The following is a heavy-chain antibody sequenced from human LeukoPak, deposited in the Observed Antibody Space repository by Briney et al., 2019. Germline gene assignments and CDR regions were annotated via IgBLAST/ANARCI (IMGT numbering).Heavy chain of an antibody. CDR3: ARATYCGGDCYSYYYYMDV. D-gene: IGHD2-21*02. CDR2: IYTSGST. J-gene: IGHJ6*03. V-gene: IGHV4-4*07. CDR1: GGSISSYY. Sequence: SETLSLTCTVPGGSISSYYWSWIRQPAGKGLEWIGRIYTSGSTNYNPSLKSRVTMSVDTSKNQFSLKLSSVTAADTAVYYCARATYCGGDCYSYYYYMDVWGKGTTVTISS.